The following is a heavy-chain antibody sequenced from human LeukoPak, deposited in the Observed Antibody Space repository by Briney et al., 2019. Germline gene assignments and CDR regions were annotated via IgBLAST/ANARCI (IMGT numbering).Heavy chain of an antibody. J-gene: IGHJ4*01. CDR3: ARRESGGSIDY. D-gene: IGHD2-15*01. Sequence: GESLKISCKGSGYSFTNYWIGWVRWVPGKGLEWMGIIYPGDSDTRYSPSLQGQITISVDKSIATTYLQWSSLKASDTAMYYCARRESGGSIDYWGHGTLVTVSS. CDR1: GYSFTNYW. V-gene: IGHV5-51*01. CDR2: IYPGDSDT.